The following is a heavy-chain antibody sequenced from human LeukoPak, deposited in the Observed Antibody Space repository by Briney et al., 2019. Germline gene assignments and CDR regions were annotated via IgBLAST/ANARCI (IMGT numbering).Heavy chain of an antibody. CDR1: GFTFDDYA. V-gene: IGHV3-9*01. CDR3: AKGPRGVAVAGSFDY. J-gene: IGHJ4*02. CDR2: ISWNSGSI. Sequence: PGGSLRLSCAASGFTFDDYAMHWVRQAPGKGLEWVSDISWNSGSIGYADSVKGRFTISRDNAKNSLYLQMNSLRAEDTALYYCAKGPRGVAVAGSFDYWGQGTLVTVSS. D-gene: IGHD6-19*01.